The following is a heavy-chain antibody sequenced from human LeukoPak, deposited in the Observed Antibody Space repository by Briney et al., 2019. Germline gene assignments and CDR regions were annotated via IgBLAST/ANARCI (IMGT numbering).Heavy chain of an antibody. J-gene: IGHJ6*03. CDR1: GFTFSSYS. D-gene: IGHD3-10*01. V-gene: IGHV3-21*01. CDR2: NSSSSSYI. CDR3: AREVYYYGSGSYYYMDV. Sequence: PGGSLRLSCAASGFTFSSYSMNWVRQAPGKGLEWVSSNSSSSSYIYYADSVKGRFTISRDNAKNSLYLQMNSLRAEDTAVYYCAREVYYYGSGSYYYMDVWGKGTTVTVSS.